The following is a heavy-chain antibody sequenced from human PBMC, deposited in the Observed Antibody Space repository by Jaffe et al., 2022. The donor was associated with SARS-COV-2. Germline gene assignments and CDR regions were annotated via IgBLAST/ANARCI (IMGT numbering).Heavy chain of an antibody. CDR1: GFTFSSYG. Sequence: QVQLVESGGGVVQPGTSLRLSCVASGFTFSSYGMHWVRQAPGKGLEWVAVIWYDGSNKNYGDSVKGRFTISRDNSKNTLYLQMNSLRAEDTGVYFCAREGPRSGTYYHFGYWGQGTLVTVSS. D-gene: IGHD1-26*01. J-gene: IGHJ4*02. CDR3: AREGPRSGTYYHFGY. CDR2: IWYDGSNK. V-gene: IGHV3-33*01.